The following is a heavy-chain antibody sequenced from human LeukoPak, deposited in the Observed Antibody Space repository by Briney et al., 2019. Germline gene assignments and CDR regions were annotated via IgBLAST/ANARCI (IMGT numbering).Heavy chain of an antibody. CDR3: ARDTDWAFDY. CDR2: INHNGETM. J-gene: IGHJ4*02. V-gene: IGHV3-48*02. D-gene: IGHD3-9*01. Sequence: GGSLRLSCAASGFTFGSYVMSWVRQAPGKGLEWISYINHNGETMYYADSVKGRFTISRDNAKNSLYLQMNSLRDEDTAVYYCARDTDWAFDYWGQGTLVTVSS. CDR1: GFTFGSYV.